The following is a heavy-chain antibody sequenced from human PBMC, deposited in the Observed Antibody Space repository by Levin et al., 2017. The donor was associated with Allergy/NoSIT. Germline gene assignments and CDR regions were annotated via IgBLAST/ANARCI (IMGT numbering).Heavy chain of an antibody. Sequence: TSETLSLTCSVSGGSVSSGTYYWSWIRRPPGKGLEWIGYINYRGVTKYNPSLKSRVTISVDTSKNEFSLKVTSVTAADTAVYYCARNRIIVAGGNDYYYGMDVWGQGTTVTVSS. D-gene: IGHD5-12*01. J-gene: IGHJ6*02. V-gene: IGHV4-61*01. CDR3: ARNRIIVAGGNDYYYGMDV. CDR2: INYRGVT. CDR1: GGSVSSGTYY.